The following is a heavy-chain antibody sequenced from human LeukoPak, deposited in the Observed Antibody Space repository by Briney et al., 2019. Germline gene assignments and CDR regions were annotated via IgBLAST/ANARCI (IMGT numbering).Heavy chain of an antibody. CDR1: GGSFSGYY. V-gene: IGHV4-34*01. Sequence: PSETLSFTCAGYGGSFSGYYWSWIRQPPGKGLEWIGEINHSGTTNYNSSLKSRVTVSVDTSKNQFSLKLSSVTAADKAVYYCARRYSGSYGLYSHHSMDVWGKGTTVTISS. D-gene: IGHD1-26*01. CDR2: INHSGTT. CDR3: ARRYSGSYGLYSHHSMDV. J-gene: IGHJ6*03.